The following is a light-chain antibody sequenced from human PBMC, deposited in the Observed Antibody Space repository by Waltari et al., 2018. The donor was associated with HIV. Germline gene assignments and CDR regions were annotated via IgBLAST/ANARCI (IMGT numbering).Light chain of an antibody. J-gene: IGKJ4*01. CDR3: QQYYGVPLT. V-gene: IGKV1-NL1*01. CDR1: QDISHS. Sequence: DIQMTQSPSSLSASIGDTVTLSCRASQDISHSVSWFQQQPGKAPKLLVHGSFILQRGVPSRFSGSGSGTDYTLTISGLQSDDFATCFCQQYYGVPLTFGGGTRVDI. CDR2: GSF.